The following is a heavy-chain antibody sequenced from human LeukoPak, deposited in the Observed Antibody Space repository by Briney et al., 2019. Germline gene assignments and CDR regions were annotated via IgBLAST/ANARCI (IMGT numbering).Heavy chain of an antibody. CDR3: ARGSYYYYYMDV. J-gene: IGHJ6*03. V-gene: IGHV4-61*02. Sequence: SETLSLTCTVSGGSISSGSYYWSWIRQPAGKGLEWIGRIYTSGCTNYNPSLKSRVTISVDTSKNQFSLKLSSVTAADTAVYYCARGSYYYYYMDVWGKGTTVTVSS. CDR2: IYTSGCT. CDR1: GGSISSGSYY.